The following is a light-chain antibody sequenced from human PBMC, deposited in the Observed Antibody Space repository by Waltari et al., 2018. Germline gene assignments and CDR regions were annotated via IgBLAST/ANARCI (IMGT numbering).Light chain of an antibody. Sequence: QSVLTQPPSVSGAPGQRVTISCTGSSSNIGAGYDVHWYQQLPGTAPKPLIYGTSNRPSGVPDRFSGYKSGTSASLAITGLQAEDEADYYCQSYDSSLSGSNVFGGGTKLTVL. CDR1: SSNIGAGYD. V-gene: IGLV1-40*01. CDR2: GTS. CDR3: QSYDSSLSGSNV. J-gene: IGLJ3*02.